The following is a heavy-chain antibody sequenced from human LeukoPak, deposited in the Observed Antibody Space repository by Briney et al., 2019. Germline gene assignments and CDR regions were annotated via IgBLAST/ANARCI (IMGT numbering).Heavy chain of an antibody. CDR1: GFTFSSYG. V-gene: IGHV3-30*02. J-gene: IGHJ5*02. Sequence: PGGSLRLSRAASGFTFSSYGMHWVRQAPGKGLEWVAFIRYDGSNKYYADSVKGRFTISRDNSKNTLYLQMNSLRAEDTAVYYCAKDLLAYCSGGSCSDLDPWGQGTLVTVSS. D-gene: IGHD2-15*01. CDR2: IRYDGSNK. CDR3: AKDLLAYCSGGSCSDLDP.